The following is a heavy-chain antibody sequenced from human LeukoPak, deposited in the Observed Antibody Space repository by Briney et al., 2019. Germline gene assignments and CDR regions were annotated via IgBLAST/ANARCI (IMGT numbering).Heavy chain of an antibody. CDR1: GYTFTGYY. V-gene: IGHV1-2*02. Sequence: ASVKVSCKASGYTFTGYYMHWMRQAPGQGLEWMGWINPNSGGTNYAQKFQGRVTMTRDTSISTAYMELSRLRSDDTAVYYCARAPLVVVAATALDYWGQGTLVTVSS. J-gene: IGHJ4*02. D-gene: IGHD2-15*01. CDR3: ARAPLVVVAATALDY. CDR2: INPNSGGT.